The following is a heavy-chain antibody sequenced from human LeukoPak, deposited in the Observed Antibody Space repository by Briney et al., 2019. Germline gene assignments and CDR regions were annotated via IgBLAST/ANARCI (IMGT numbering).Heavy chain of an antibody. Sequence: PGGSLRLSCAASGFTFSSYSMNWVRQAPGKGLEWVSSISSSSYIYYADSVKGRFTISRDNAKNSLYLQMNSLRAEDTAVYYCARVAGGAVAGSLRSGNFDYWGQGTLVTVSS. CDR3: ARVAGGAVAGSLRSGNFDY. CDR2: ISSSSYI. CDR1: GFTFSSYS. J-gene: IGHJ4*02. V-gene: IGHV3-21*01. D-gene: IGHD6-19*01.